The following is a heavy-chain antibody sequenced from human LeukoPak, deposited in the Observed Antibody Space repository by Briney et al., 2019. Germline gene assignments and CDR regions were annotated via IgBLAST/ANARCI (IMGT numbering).Heavy chain of an antibody. J-gene: IGHJ6*02. D-gene: IGHD3-9*01. CDR3: ARVLRYFDPRPLLDYYGMDV. V-gene: IGHV1-18*01. CDR1: GYTFTSYG. Sequence: EASVKVSCKASGYTFTSYGISWVRQAPGQGLEWMGWISAYNGNTNYAQKLQGRVTMTTDTSTSTAYMELRSPRSDDTAVYYCARVLRYFDPRPLLDYYGMDVWGQGTTVTVSS. CDR2: ISAYNGNT.